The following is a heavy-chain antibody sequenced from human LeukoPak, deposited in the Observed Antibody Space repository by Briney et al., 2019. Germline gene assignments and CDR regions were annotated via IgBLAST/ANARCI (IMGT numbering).Heavy chain of an antibody. CDR1: GFNFGYYW. D-gene: IGHD3-22*01. V-gene: IGHV3-48*04. CDR2: ISSSGSTI. CDR3: ARDLTYYYDSSASYAFDI. Sequence: GGSLRLSCGASGFNFGYYWMHWVRQVPGKGLEWVSYISSSGSTIYYADSVKGRFTISRDNAKNSLYLQMNSLRAEDTAVYYCARDLTYYYDSSASYAFDIWGRGTMVTVSS. J-gene: IGHJ3*02.